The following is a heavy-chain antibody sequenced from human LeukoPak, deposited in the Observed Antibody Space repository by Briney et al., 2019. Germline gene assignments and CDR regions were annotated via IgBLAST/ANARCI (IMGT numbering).Heavy chain of an antibody. V-gene: IGHV3-11*01. CDR1: GFIFSDYY. Sequence: NPGGSLRLSCAASGFIFSDYYMSWIRQAPGKGLEWVSYISSSGSTMYYTDSVKGRFTISRDNAKDSLYLQMNSLRAEDTAVYYCARAAVGATLAEYFHPWGQGTLVTVSS. D-gene: IGHD1-26*01. J-gene: IGHJ1*01. CDR3: ARAAVGATLAEYFHP. CDR2: ISSSGSTM.